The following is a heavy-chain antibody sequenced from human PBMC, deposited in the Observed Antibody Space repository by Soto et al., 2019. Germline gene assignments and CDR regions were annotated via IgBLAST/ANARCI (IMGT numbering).Heavy chain of an antibody. D-gene: IGHD3-16*01. CDR2: IIPILGIA. J-gene: IGHJ5*02. V-gene: IGHV1-69*10. CDR3: ARVQTYRNWFDP. CDR1: GGTFSSYT. Sequence: SVKVSCKASGGTFSSYTISWVRQAPGQGLEWMGWIIPILGIANYAQKFQGRVTITADKSTSTAYMELSSLRSEDTAVYYCARVQTYRNWFDPWGQGTLVTVSS.